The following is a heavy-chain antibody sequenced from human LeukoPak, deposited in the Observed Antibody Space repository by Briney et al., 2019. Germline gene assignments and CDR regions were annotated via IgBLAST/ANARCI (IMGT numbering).Heavy chain of an antibody. CDR2: IYYSGST. CDR3: ARDSDDYGDHQAVFDP. CDR1: GGSISTYY. J-gene: IGHJ5*02. Sequence: KSSETLSLTCTVSGGSISTYYWSWIRQPPGKGLEWIGYIYYSGSTNYNPSLKSRVTISVDTSKNQFSLKLSSVTAADTAVYYCARDSDDYGDHQAVFDPWGQGTLVTVSS. D-gene: IGHD4-17*01. V-gene: IGHV4-59*12.